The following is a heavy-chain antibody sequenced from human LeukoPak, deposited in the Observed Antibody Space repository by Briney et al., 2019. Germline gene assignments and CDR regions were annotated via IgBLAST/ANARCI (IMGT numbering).Heavy chain of an antibody. CDR1: GGSVCSSSYY. V-gene: IGHV4-39*07. CDR3: ARDFSQEAAAGTGY. D-gene: IGHD6-13*01. Sequence: SETPSLTCTVSGGSVCSSSYYWGWIRQPPGKGLEWIGSIYYSGSTYYNPSLKSRVTISVDTSKNQFSLKLSSVTAADTAVYYCARDFSQEAAAGTGYWGQGTLVTVSS. CDR2: IYYSGST. J-gene: IGHJ4*02.